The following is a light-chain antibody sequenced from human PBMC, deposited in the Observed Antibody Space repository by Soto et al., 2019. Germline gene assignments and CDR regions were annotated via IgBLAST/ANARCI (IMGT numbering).Light chain of an antibody. CDR3: CSYVDSTTSYV. Sequence: LTQPASVSGSPGQSITISCTGTSSDVGSYNLVSWYQQHPGTAPKLMIYEGSKRPSGISNRFSGSKSGNAASLTISGLQAEDEADYYCCSYVDSTTSYVFGTGTKVTVL. V-gene: IGLV2-23*01. CDR2: EGS. CDR1: SSDVGSYNL. J-gene: IGLJ1*01.